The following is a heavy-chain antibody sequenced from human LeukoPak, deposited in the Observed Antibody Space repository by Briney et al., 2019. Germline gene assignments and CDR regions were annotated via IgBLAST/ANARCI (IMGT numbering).Heavy chain of an antibody. CDR1: GGSVSEYH. J-gene: IGHJ6*04. V-gene: IGHV4-34*01. CDR3: ASGLVIFSDPVHYYYGVDV. D-gene: IGHD2-21*01. CDR2: INHSGST. Sequence: SETLSLTCAVYGGSVSEYHWNWVRQAPGKGLEWIGEINHSGSTDYNPSLRSRVTISADTSKKQFSLTLTSVTAADTGVYYCASGLVIFSDPVHYYYGVDVWGTGTTVTVSS.